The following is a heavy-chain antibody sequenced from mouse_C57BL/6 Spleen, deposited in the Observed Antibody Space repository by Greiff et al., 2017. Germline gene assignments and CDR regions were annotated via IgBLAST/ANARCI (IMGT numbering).Heavy chain of an antibody. V-gene: IGHV1-80*01. J-gene: IGHJ1*03. CDR3: AREDLYGMYFDV. Sequence: QVQLQQSGAELVKPGASVKISCKASGYAFSSYWMNWVKQRPGKGLEWIGQIYPGDGDTNYNGKFKGKATLTADKSSSTAYMQLSSLTSEDSAVYCCAREDLYGMYFDVWGTGTTVTVSS. D-gene: IGHD1-1*01. CDR2: IYPGDGDT. CDR1: GYAFSSYW.